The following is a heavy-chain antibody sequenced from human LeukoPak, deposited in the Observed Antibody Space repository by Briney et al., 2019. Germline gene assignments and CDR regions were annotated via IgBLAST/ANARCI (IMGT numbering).Heavy chain of an antibody. J-gene: IGHJ6*03. Sequence: GGSLRLSCAASGFTFSNYAMSWVRQAPGKGLEWVSAISGSASSTYHADSVKGRFTISRDNSKNTLYLQMNSLRADDTAVYYCAKDGAYYYGSGSYYKSRYYMDVWGKGTTVTVSS. V-gene: IGHV3-23*01. CDR3: AKDGAYYYGSGSYYKSRYYMDV. CDR1: GFTFSNYA. CDR2: ISGSASST. D-gene: IGHD3-10*01.